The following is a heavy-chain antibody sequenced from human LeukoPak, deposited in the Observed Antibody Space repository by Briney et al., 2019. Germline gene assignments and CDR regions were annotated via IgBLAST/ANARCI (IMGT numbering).Heavy chain of an antibody. CDR1: GYTFTDYY. CDR3: AREGDSSGWLNFDY. J-gene: IGHJ4*02. D-gene: IGHD6-19*01. V-gene: IGHV1-2*02. CDR2: INPNSGGT. Sequence: ASVKVSCKASGYTFTDYYMHWVRQAPGQGLEWMGWINPNSGGTNYAQKFQGRVTMTRDTSISTAYMELSRLRSDDTAVYYCAREGDSSGWLNFDYWGQGTLVTVSS.